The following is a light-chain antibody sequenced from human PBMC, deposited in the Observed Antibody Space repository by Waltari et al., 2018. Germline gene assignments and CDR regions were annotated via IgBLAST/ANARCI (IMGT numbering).Light chain of an antibody. J-gene: IGLJ2*01. CDR1: SSNIGGYY. Sequence: QSVLTQPPSVSGDPGQRVPISCTGSSSNIGGYYVSWYQQFPGTAPKLLIYDNNNRPSGVPDRFSGSKSGTSASLAITGLQAEDEADYHCQSYDSSLRGPVVFGGGTKLTVL. CDR3: QSYDSSLRGPVV. V-gene: IGLV1-40*01. CDR2: DNN.